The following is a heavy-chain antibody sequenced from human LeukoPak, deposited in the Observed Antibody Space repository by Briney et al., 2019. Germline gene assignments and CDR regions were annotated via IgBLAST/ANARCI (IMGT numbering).Heavy chain of an antibody. CDR3: VRDPWEASRDDSLGY. CDR2: ISHSGIT. J-gene: IGHJ4*02. CDR1: GYSISSGYY. D-gene: IGHD2-21*01. V-gene: IGHV4-38-2*02. Sequence: SETLSLTCSVSGYSISSGYYWGWIRQPPGKGLEWVGSISHSGITFFNPSLKSRVTMSVDASTNQFSLRLNSVTAADTAVDNCVRDPWEASRDDSLGYWGQGTLVTVSS.